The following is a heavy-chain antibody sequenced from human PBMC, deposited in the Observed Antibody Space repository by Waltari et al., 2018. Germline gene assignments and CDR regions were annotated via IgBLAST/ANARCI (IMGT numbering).Heavy chain of an antibody. Sequence: VQLVAAGGGLVRPGGCLRVSCVASVSTLMNYCVSWVRQAPGKGLEWVASIRKEGGEEYYVDSVKGRFTVSRNNATNSLHLHMDSLRVEDTAIYYCARDSAPYSNYADAIDIWGQGTMVIVSS. CDR3: ARDSAPYSNYADAIDI. CDR1: VSTLMNYC. CDR2: IRKEGGEE. V-gene: IGHV3-7*01. D-gene: IGHD4-4*01. J-gene: IGHJ3*02.